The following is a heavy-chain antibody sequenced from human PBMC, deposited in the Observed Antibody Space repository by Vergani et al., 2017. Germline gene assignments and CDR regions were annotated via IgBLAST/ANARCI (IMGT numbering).Heavy chain of an antibody. CDR2: FDPEHGEV. J-gene: IGHJ4*02. CDR3: AIVTDYYDSSGYYLDY. V-gene: IGHV1-24*01. D-gene: IGHD3-22*01. Sequence: QVQLVQSGSEVRKPGASVKFSCQVSGYSLTELTIHWVRQAPGKGLEWMGGFDPEHGEVTFAHHIQGRVTMTEDRSTDTAYMELSSLRPEDTALYCCAIVTDYYDSSGYYLDYWGQGTLVTVSS. CDR1: GYSLTELT.